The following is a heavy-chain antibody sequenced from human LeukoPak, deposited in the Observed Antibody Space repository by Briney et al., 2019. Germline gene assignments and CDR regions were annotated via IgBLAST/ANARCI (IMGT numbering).Heavy chain of an antibody. D-gene: IGHD4-17*01. CDR2: IYSGGST. CDR1: GFGVSSNY. V-gene: IGHV3-53*04. J-gene: IGHJ6*02. Sequence: GGSLSLSCVASGFGVSSNYMTWVRQAPGKGLEWVSLIYSGGSTDYADSVKGRFTISRHNSENTVYLQMTTLRPEDTAVYYCAREGYGEWYGMDVWGQGTTVTVS. CDR3: AREGYGEWYGMDV.